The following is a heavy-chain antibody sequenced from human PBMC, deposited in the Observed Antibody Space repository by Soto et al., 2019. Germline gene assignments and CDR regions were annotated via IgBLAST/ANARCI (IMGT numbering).Heavy chain of an antibody. CDR3: ARDVSGDSSGGAYSFYYGMDG. Sequence: QVQLVQSGAEVKKPGASVKVSCKASGYTFTSYGISWVRQAPGQGLEWMGWICAYNGNTNYAQKLQVRVTRTTDTSTSTAYMELRSLRSVESAVDYCARDVSGDSSGGAYSFYYGMDGWGQGTPVTVFS. J-gene: IGHJ6*01. V-gene: IGHV1-18*04. CDR2: ICAYNGNT. CDR1: GYTFTSYG. D-gene: IGHD6-19*01.